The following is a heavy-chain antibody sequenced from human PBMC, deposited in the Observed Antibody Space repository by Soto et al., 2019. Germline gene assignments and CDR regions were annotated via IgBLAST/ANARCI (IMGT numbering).Heavy chain of an antibody. J-gene: IGHJ4*02. Sequence: SETLSLTCAVYGGSFSGYYWSWIRQPPGKGLEWIGEINHSGSTNYNPSLKSRVTISVDKSKNQFSLKLSSVTAADTAVYYCASLYSSSSEDYWGQGTLVTVSS. V-gene: IGHV4-34*01. CDR1: GGSFSGYY. CDR2: INHSGST. CDR3: ASLYSSSSEDY. D-gene: IGHD6-6*01.